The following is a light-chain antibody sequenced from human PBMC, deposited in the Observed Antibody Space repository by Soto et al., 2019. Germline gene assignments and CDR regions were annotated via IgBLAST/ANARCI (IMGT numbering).Light chain of an antibody. Sequence: EIVLTQSPATLSLSPGERATLSCRASQSVSSYLAWYQQKPGQGPSLLIYGTSTRAGGVPARFSGGGFGTEFTLTINSLQPDDFATYYCQQYNTYSTFGQGTKVDIK. CDR1: QSVSSY. CDR2: GTS. J-gene: IGKJ1*01. CDR3: QQYNTYST. V-gene: IGKV3-15*01.